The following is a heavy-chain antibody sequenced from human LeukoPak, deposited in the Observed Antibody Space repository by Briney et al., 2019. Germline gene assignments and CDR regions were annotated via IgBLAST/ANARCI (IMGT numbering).Heavy chain of an antibody. V-gene: IGHV1-46*01. CDR2: INPSGGST. CDR3: ASGDYYDSSGYYGNEYFQH. J-gene: IGHJ1*01. D-gene: IGHD3-22*01. Sequence: ASVKVSCKASGYPFTSYYMHWVRQAPGQGLEWMGIINPSGGSTSYAQKFQGRVTMTRDTSTSTVYMELSSLRSEDTAVYYCASGDYYDSSGYYGNEYFQHWGQGTLVTVSS. CDR1: GYPFTSYY.